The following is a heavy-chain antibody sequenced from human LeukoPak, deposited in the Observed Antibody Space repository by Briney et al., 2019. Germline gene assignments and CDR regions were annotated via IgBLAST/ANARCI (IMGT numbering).Heavy chain of an antibody. Sequence: SVRVSCKASGGTFSSYAISWVRQAPGQGLEWMGGIIPIFGTANYARKFQGRVTITTDESTSTAYMELSSLRSEDTAVYYCASQSSWGTFFDYWGQGTLVTVSS. V-gene: IGHV1-69*05. CDR1: GGTFSSYA. D-gene: IGHD6-13*01. CDR3: ASQSSWGTFFDY. J-gene: IGHJ4*02. CDR2: IIPIFGTA.